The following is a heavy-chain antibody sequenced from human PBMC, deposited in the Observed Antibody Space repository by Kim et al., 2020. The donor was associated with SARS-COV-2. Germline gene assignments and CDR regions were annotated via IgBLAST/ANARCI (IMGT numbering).Heavy chain of an antibody. Sequence: GGSLRLSCVGSGFTFGSYGVHWVRQAPGKGLEWVALIWSDGSNKYYADSVKTRFNIYRDNSKNTVYLEMTSLRAEDTALYYCAREAEAGWYYYGLDVWGQGTTVSV. CDR1: GFTFGSYG. D-gene: IGHD6-13*01. CDR3: AREAEAGWYYYGLDV. CDR2: IWSDGSNK. V-gene: IGHV3-33*01. J-gene: IGHJ6*02.